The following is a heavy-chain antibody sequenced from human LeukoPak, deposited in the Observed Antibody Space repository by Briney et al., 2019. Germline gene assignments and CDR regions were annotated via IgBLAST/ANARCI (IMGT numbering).Heavy chain of an antibody. D-gene: IGHD6-19*01. Sequence: ASVKVSCKASGGTFSSYAISWVRQAPGQGLEWMGRIIPILGIANYAQKFQGRVTITADKSTSTAYMELSSLRSEDTAVYYCTNGGSGLYDHEFDYWGQGTLVTVSS. V-gene: IGHV1-69*04. J-gene: IGHJ4*02. CDR1: GGTFSSYA. CDR2: IIPILGIA. CDR3: TNGGSGLYDHEFDY.